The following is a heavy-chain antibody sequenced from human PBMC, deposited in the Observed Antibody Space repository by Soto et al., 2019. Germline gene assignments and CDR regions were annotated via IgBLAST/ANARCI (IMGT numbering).Heavy chain of an antibody. CDR1: GFTFSSYA. V-gene: IGHV3-30-3*01. CDR2: ISYDGSNK. CDR3: ARDRDIVLMVYTATLDD. J-gene: IGHJ4*02. Sequence: LRLSCAASGFTFSSYAMHWVRQAPGKGLEWVAVISYDGSNKYYADSVKGRFTISRDNSKNTLYLQMNSLRAEDTAVYYCARDRDIVLMVYTATLDDWGQGTLVTVSS. D-gene: IGHD2-8*01.